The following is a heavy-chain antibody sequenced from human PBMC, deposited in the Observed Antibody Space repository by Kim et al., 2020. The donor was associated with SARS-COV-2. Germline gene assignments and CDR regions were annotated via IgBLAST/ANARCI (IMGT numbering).Heavy chain of an antibody. Sequence: DGSEKYYVDSVKARFTISGASAKTSLYLQMNSLRVEDTAVYYCARGRSCSHWGQGTLVTVSS. V-gene: IGHV3-7*01. J-gene: IGHJ4*02. CDR3: ARGRSCSH. CDR2: DGSEK. D-gene: IGHD2-8*02.